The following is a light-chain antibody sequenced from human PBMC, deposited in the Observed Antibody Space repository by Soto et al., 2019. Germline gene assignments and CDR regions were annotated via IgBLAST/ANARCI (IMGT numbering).Light chain of an antibody. Sequence: AIRMTQSPSSLSASTGDRVTITCRASQGISSYLAWYQQKPGKAPKLLIYAASTLESGVPSRLSGIGSGPDFTLTISCLQPEDFDTDYCQQYYNYPQSFGQGTKVEIK. J-gene: IGKJ1*01. CDR3: QQYYNYPQS. CDR1: QGISSY. CDR2: AAS. V-gene: IGKV1-8*01.